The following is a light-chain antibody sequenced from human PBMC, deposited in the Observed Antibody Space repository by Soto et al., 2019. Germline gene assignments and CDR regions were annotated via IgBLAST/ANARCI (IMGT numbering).Light chain of an antibody. CDR3: QQLFDSPIT. J-gene: IGKJ5*01. CDR1: QGISSN. Sequence: DIQMTQSPSTLSASVGDRVTITCRASQGISSNLAWYQVKPGKAPKLLIYAASTLESGVPSRFSATVSGTESSLTITSLQPEDFATYYCQQLFDSPITFGQGTRLEIK. CDR2: AAS. V-gene: IGKV1-9*01.